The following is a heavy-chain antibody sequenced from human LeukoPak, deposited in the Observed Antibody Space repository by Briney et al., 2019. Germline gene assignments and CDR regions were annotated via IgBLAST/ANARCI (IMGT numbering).Heavy chain of an antibody. CDR1: GFTFSSYG. J-gene: IGHJ4*02. D-gene: IGHD6-13*01. V-gene: IGHV3-33*01. Sequence: GGSLRLSCAASGFTFSSYGMHWVRQAPGKGLEWVAVIWYDGSNKYYADSVKGRFTISRDNSKNTLYLQMNSLRAEDTAVYYCAREFFAAAGTGGFFDYWGQGTLVTVSS. CDR2: IWYDGSNK. CDR3: AREFFAAAGTGGFFDY.